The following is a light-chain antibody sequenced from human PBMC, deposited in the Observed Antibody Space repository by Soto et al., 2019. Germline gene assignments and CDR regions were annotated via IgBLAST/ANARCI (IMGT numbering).Light chain of an antibody. CDR2: DVS. Sequence: QSVLTQPASVSGSPGQSITISCTGTSSDVGGYKFVSWYQQHPGKAPKLMIYDVSNRPSGVSNRFSGSKSGNTASLTISGLQAEDEVDYYCSSYITSSTRVFGGGTKVTVL. J-gene: IGLJ3*02. CDR1: SSDVGGYKF. V-gene: IGLV2-14*01. CDR3: SSYITSSTRV.